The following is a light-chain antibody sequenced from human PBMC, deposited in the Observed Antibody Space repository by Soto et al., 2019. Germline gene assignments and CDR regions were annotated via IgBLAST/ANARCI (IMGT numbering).Light chain of an antibody. CDR1: QSISNW. CDR3: QQYNDSFPYT. V-gene: IGKV1-5*03. Sequence: DIQLTQSPSTLSASVGDRVTITCRARQSISNWLAWYQQKPGTAPKLLIYAASTLESGVPSRFSGSRSGTQFTLTVSSLQPDDFATYYCQQYNDSFPYTFGQGTKLEIK. J-gene: IGKJ2*01. CDR2: AAS.